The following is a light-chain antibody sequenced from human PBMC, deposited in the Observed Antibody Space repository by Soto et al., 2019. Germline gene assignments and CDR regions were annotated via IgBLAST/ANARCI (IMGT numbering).Light chain of an antibody. V-gene: IGKV3-15*01. CDR3: QQYNNWPLT. CDR2: GAS. CDR1: QSVSSN. Sequence: EIVMTQSPATLSVSPGEGVTLSCRASQSVSSNLAWYQQRPGQAPRLLIYGASTRATGIPARFSGSGSGTEFTLTISSLQSEDFAVYYRQQYNNWPLTFGGGTKVDI. J-gene: IGKJ4*01.